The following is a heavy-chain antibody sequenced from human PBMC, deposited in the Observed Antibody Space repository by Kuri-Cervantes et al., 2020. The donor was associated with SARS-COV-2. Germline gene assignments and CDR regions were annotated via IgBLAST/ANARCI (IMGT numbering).Heavy chain of an antibody. V-gene: IGHV3-48*01. Sequence: GSLRLSCAASGFTFSTYNMNWVRQAPGKGLEWVSYISSSSSTIYYAESVRGRFTISRDNVKNSLYLQMNSLRAEDTAVYYCARDPDITMPPDAFDIWGHGTMVTVSS. CDR1: GFTFSTYN. J-gene: IGHJ3*02. CDR2: ISSSSSTI. CDR3: ARDPDITMPPDAFDI. D-gene: IGHD5-18*01.